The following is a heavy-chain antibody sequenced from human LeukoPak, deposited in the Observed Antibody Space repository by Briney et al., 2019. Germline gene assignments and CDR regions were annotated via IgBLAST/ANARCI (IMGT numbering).Heavy chain of an antibody. CDR3: AKDLRYSNYVYYYMDV. Sequence: GGSLRLSCAASGFTFSSYGMHWVRQAPGKGLEWVAVISYDGSNKYYADSVKGRFTISRDNSKNTLYLQMNSLRAEDTAVYYCAKDLRYSNYVYYYMDVWGKGTTVTVSS. D-gene: IGHD4-11*01. V-gene: IGHV3-30*18. J-gene: IGHJ6*03. CDR1: GFTFSSYG. CDR2: ISYDGSNK.